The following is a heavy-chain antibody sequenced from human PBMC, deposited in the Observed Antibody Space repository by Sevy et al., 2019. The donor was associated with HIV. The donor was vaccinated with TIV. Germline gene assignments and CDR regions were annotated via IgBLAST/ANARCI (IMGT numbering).Heavy chain of an antibody. CDR2: ISAYNGNT. J-gene: IGHJ6*02. CDR1: GYTFTSYG. Sequence: ASVKVSCKASGYTFTSYGISWVRQAPGQGLEWMGWISAYNGNTNYAQKLQGRVTMTTDTSTSTAYMELRSLRSDDTAVYYSARGGIAAAGTDYYYYGMDVWGQGTTVTVS. CDR3: ARGGIAAAGTDYYYYGMDV. V-gene: IGHV1-18*01. D-gene: IGHD6-13*01.